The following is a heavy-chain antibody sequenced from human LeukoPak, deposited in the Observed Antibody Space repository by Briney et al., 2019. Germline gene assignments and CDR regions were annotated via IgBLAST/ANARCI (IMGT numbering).Heavy chain of an antibody. CDR1: GGSISSYY. CDR2: IYYSGST. CDR3: ARSVSSGYYSPFGY. D-gene: IGHD3-22*01. J-gene: IGHJ4*02. Sequence: PSETLSLTCTVSGGSISSYYWSCIRQPPGKGLEWIGYIYYSGSTNYNPSLKSRVTISVDTSKNQFSLKLSSVTAADTAVYYCARSVSSGYYSPFGYWGQGTLVTVSS. V-gene: IGHV4-59*08.